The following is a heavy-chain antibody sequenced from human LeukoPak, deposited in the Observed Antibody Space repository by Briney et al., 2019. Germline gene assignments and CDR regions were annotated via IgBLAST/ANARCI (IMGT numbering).Heavy chain of an antibody. Sequence: GGSLRLSCAASGFTFNNYGMHWVRQAPGKGLEWVAFIRPDGSDKYYAGSVKGRFTISRDNSKNTLYLQMNSLRAEDTAVYYCAKDDVSSGYYPSQVPDYWGQGTLVTVSS. J-gene: IGHJ4*02. CDR3: AKDDVSSGYYPSQVPDY. V-gene: IGHV3-30*02. CDR2: IRPDGSDK. CDR1: GFTFNNYG. D-gene: IGHD3-22*01.